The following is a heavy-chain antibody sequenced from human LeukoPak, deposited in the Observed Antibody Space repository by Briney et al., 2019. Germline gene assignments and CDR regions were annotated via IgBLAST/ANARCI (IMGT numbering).Heavy chain of an antibody. CDR3: ARVVDCTSTNCYPSMDF. CDR2: MSHSGST. CDR1: GVSITSHY. D-gene: IGHD2-2*01. Sequence: SETLSLTCTVSGVSITSHYWSWIRQPPGKGLERIGYMSHSGSTNYNPSLKSRLTMSVDMSRNQFSLKLNSVTAADTAVYYCARVVDCTSTNCYPSMDFWGQGTTVTVSS. J-gene: IGHJ6*02. V-gene: IGHV4-59*11.